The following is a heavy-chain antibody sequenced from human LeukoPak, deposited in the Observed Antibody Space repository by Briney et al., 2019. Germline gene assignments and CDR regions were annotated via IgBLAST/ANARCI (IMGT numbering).Heavy chain of an antibody. CDR2: ISSSGTT. V-gene: IGHV4-39*07. D-gene: IGHD1-1*01. CDR3: ARTTPNSYFDY. J-gene: IGHJ4*02. CDR1: GDSISSSNYY. Sequence: SSETLSLTCTVSGDSISSSNYYWGWIRQPPGKGLEWIGYISSSGTTYYNPSLKSRVTVSADTSKNQFSLKLNSVTAADTAVYHCARTTPNSYFDYWGLGTLVTVSS.